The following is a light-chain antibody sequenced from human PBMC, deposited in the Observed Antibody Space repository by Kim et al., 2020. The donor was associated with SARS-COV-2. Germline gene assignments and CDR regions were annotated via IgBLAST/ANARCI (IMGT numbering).Light chain of an antibody. Sequence: GDRVTITCRASKGISSSLAWYQQQPGKDPKLLIYDASTLQSGVPSRFSGSGSGTDFSLPISSMQPEDFATYYCQQVNSYPFTFGHGTKVDIK. CDR3: QQVNSYPFT. CDR1: KGISSS. CDR2: DAS. J-gene: IGKJ3*01. V-gene: IGKV1-9*01.